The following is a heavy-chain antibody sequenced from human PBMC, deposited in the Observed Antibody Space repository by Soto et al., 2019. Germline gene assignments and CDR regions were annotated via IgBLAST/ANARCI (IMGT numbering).Heavy chain of an antibody. CDR2: IVVGSGNT. V-gene: IGHV1-58*01. Sequence: QMQLVQSGPEVKKPGTSVKVSCKASGFTFTSSAVQWVRQARGQRLEWIGWIVVGSGNTNYAQKFQERVTITRDMATSTAYMELSSLRYEDTAVYYCAAGRELPTTPFDYWGQGTLVTFSS. J-gene: IGHJ4*02. D-gene: IGHD1-26*01. CDR1: GFTFTSSA. CDR3: AAGRELPTTPFDY.